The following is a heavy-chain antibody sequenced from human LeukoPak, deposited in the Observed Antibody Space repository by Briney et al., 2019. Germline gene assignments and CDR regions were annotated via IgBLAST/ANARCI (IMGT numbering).Heavy chain of an antibody. CDR1: GFTFSSYA. D-gene: IGHD3-22*01. CDR2: ISSNGGST. CDR3: ARGPYYYDSTGVDY. Sequence: GGSLRLSCAASGFTFSSYAMHWVRQAPGKGLEYVSAISSNGGSTYYANSVKGRFTISRDYSKNTLYLQMGSLRAEDMAVYYCARGPYYYDSTGVDYWGQGTLVTVSS. J-gene: IGHJ4*02. V-gene: IGHV3-64*01.